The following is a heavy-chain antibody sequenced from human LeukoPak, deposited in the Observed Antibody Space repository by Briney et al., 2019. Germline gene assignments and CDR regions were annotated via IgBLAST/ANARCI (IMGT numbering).Heavy chain of an antibody. D-gene: IGHD3-3*01. CDR1: GYTFTGYY. V-gene: IGHV1-2*02. CDR2: INPNSGGT. CDR3: AREVYDFWSGYYRAYNWFDP. Sequence: GASVKVSCKASGYTFTGYYMHWVRQAPGQGLEWMGWINPNSGGTNYAQKFQGRVTMTRDTSISTAYMELSRLRSDDTAVYYCAREVYDFWSGYYRAYNWFDPWGQGTLVTVSS. J-gene: IGHJ5*02.